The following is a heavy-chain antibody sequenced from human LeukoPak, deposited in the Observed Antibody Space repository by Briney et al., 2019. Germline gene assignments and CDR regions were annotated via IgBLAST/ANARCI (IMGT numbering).Heavy chain of an antibody. D-gene: IGHD3-10*01. J-gene: IGHJ4*02. V-gene: IGHV4-39*07. CDR2: IYYSGST. Sequence: SETLSLTCTVSGGPISSSSYYWGWIRQPPGKGLEWIGSIYYSGSTYYNPSLKSRVTMSVDTSKNQFSLRLSSVTAVDTAVYYCARKSDAKSYYPDWGQGTLVTVSS. CDR1: GGPISSSSYY. CDR3: ARKSDAKSYYPD.